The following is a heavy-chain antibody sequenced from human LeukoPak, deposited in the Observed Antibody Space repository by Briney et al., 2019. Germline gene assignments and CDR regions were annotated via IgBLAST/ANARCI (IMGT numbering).Heavy chain of an antibody. CDR3: ARGLARSSSSQSRAFDI. CDR1: GGSISSSSYY. V-gene: IGHV4-39*07. D-gene: IGHD6-6*01. CDR2: IYYSGST. Sequence: PSETLSLTCTVSGGSISSSSYYWGWIRQPPVKGLEWIGSIYYSGSTYYNPSLKSRVTISVDTSKNQFSLKLSSVTAADTAVYYCARGLARSSSSQSRAFDIWGQGTMVTVSS. J-gene: IGHJ3*02.